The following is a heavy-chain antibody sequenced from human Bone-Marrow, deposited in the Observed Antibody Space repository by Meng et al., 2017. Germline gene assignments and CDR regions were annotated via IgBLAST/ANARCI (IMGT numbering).Heavy chain of an antibody. D-gene: IGHD2-2*01. J-gene: IGHJ4*02. Sequence: SVKVSCKALGGIFSNYVIGWVRQAPGQGLEWMGGINAVFGTTNYAQKFQDRVTITSDESTSTVYMELTRLTSEDTAVYFCARKAGNCISTTCYSLDYWGQGTLVTVSS. CDR1: GGIFSNYV. V-gene: IGHV1-69*13. CDR3: ARKAGNCISTTCYSLDY. CDR2: INAVFGTT.